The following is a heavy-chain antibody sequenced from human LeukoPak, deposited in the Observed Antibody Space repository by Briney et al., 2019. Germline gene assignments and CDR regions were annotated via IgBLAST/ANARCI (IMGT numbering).Heavy chain of an antibody. CDR2: ISGSGGST. V-gene: IGHV3-23*01. Sequence: GGSLRLSCAASGFTFSSYSMNWVRQAPGKGLEWVSAISGSGGSTYYADSVKGRFTISRDNSKNTLYLQMNSLRAEDTAVYYCAKDYYDINWFDPWGQGTLVTVSS. CDR3: AKDYYDINWFDP. J-gene: IGHJ5*02. CDR1: GFTFSSYS. D-gene: IGHD3-16*01.